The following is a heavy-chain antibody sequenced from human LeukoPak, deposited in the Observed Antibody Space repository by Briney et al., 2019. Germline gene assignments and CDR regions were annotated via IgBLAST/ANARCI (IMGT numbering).Heavy chain of an antibody. V-gene: IGHV3-30*03. J-gene: IGHJ4*02. CDR1: GFTFSSYG. D-gene: IGHD6-13*01. CDR2: ISYDGSNK. Sequence: PGGSLRLSCAASGFTFSSYGMHWARQAPGKGLEWVAVISYDGSNKYYADSVKGRFTISRDNSKNTLYLQMNSLRAEDTAVYYCWGPASGTAGTPFLPFDYWGQGTLVTVSS. CDR3: WGPASGTAGTPFLPFDY.